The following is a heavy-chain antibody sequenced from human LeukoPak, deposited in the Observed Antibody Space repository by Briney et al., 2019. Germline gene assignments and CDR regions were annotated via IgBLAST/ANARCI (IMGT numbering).Heavy chain of an antibody. CDR1: GFTFSSYA. D-gene: IGHD2-21*01. Sequence: PGGSLRLSCAASGFTFSSYAMSWVRQAPGKGLEWVSAISGSGGSTYYADSVKGRFTISRDNSKNTLYLQMNSLRAEDTASYYCAKGRRLHHGALWYWGQGTLVTVSS. CDR2: ISGSGGST. J-gene: IGHJ4*02. V-gene: IGHV3-23*01. CDR3: AKGRRLHHGALWY.